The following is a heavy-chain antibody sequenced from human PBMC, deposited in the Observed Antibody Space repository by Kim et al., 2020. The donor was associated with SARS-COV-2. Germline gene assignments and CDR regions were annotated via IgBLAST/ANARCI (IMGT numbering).Heavy chain of an antibody. J-gene: IGHJ4*02. CDR1: GYTFTSYY. D-gene: IGHD6-13*01. CDR3: ARSARRDDSSSWYPGY. Sequence: ASVKVSCKASGYTFTSYYIHWVRQVPGQGLEWMGIINPSGGSTSYAQKFQGRVTMTRDTSTSTVYMQLSSLRSEDTAVYYCARSARRDDSSSWYPGYWGQGTLVTVSS. V-gene: IGHV1-46*01. CDR2: INPSGGST.